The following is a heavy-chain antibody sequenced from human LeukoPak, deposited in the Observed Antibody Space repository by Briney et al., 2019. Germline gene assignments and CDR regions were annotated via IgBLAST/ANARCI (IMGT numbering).Heavy chain of an antibody. CDR3: AKVGSGSREFDY. CDR1: GFTFSSYA. Sequence: GGSLRLSCAASGFTFSSYAMSWVRQAPGKGLEWVSAISGSGGSTYYAASVKGRFTISRDNSKNTLYLQMNSLRAEDTAVYYCAKVGSGSREFDYWGQGTLVTVSS. J-gene: IGHJ4*02. D-gene: IGHD3-10*01. V-gene: IGHV3-23*01. CDR2: ISGSGGST.